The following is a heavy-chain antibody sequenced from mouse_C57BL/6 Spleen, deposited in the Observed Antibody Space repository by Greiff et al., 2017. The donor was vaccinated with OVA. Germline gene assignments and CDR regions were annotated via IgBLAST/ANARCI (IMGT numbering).Heavy chain of an antibody. Sequence: EVQLQQSGPELVKPGASVKTSCKASGYTFTDYYMNWVKQSHGKSLEWIGAINPNNGGTSYNQKFKGKATLTVDKSSSTAYMELRSLTSEDSAVYYCATDYSNREGFAYWGQGTLVTVSA. CDR2: INPNNGGT. V-gene: IGHV1-26*01. CDR3: ATDYSNREGFAY. J-gene: IGHJ3*01. D-gene: IGHD2-5*01. CDR1: GYTFTDYY.